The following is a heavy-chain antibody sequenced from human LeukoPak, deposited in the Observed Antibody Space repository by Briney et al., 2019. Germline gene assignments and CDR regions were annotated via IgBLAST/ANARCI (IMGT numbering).Heavy chain of an antibody. CDR1: GFTFSSYA. D-gene: IGHD1-1*01. Sequence: GGSLRLSCAASGFTFSSYAMTWVRQAPGKGLECVSAISGSGGIKYVAGSVKGRFTISRDNSKNTLYLQMNGLRAEDTAVYYCAKGQTGEREIVWFDPWGQGILVTVSS. V-gene: IGHV3-23*01. CDR3: AKGQTGEREIVWFDP. J-gene: IGHJ5*02. CDR2: ISGSGGIK.